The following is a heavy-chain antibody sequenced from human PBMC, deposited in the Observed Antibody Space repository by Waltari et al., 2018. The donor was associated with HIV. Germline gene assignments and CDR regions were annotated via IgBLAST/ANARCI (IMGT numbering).Heavy chain of an antibody. CDR1: GFTFDDYA. Sequence: EVQLVESGGGLVQPGRSLRLSCAASGFTFDDYAMHWVRQVPGKGLEWVSGNTWNSGRTGYADSVKCRFIISRDNAKNSLYLQMNSLRVEDTALYYCAKSDIDYGMDVWGQGTTVTVSS. D-gene: IGHD2-15*01. CDR3: AKSDIDYGMDV. V-gene: IGHV3-9*01. CDR2: NTWNSGRT. J-gene: IGHJ6*02.